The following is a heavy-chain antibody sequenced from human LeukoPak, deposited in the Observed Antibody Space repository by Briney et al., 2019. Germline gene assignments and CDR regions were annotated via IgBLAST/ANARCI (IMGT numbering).Heavy chain of an antibody. J-gene: IGHJ4*02. CDR1: GFTFDDYA. CDR2: ISWNSGSI. Sequence: PGRSLRLSCAASGFTFDDYAMHWVRQAPGKGLEWVSGISWNSGSIGYADSVKGRFTISKNNAKNSLYLQMNSLRAEDTALYYCAKGACRSTSCYTDYWAREPWSPSPQ. D-gene: IGHD2-2*01. CDR3: AKGACRSTSCYTDY. V-gene: IGHV3-9*01.